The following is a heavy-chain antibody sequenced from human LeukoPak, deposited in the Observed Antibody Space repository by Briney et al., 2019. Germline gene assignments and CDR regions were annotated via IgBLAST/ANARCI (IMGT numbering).Heavy chain of an antibody. Sequence: GRSLRLSCAPSEFTFSRHGMHWVRQAPAKGLEWVAIISNDGSRKYYAHSVEGRFTISRDNSKNTLYLQMDSLRAEDTAVYYCARDRAWNYFDYWGQGTLVTVSS. D-gene: IGHD3-3*01. CDR1: EFTFSRHG. V-gene: IGHV3-30*03. CDR2: ISNDGSRK. J-gene: IGHJ4*02. CDR3: ARDRAWNYFDY.